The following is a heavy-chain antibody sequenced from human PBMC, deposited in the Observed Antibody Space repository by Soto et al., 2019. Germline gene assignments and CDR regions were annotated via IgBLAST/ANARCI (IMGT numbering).Heavy chain of an antibody. V-gene: IGHV1-18*01. J-gene: IGHJ6*02. CDR1: GGTFSSYA. D-gene: IGHD1-26*01. Sequence: QVQLVQSGAEVKKPGSSVKVSCKASGGTFSSYAISWVRQAPGQGLEWMGWISAYNGNTNYAQKLQGRVTMTTDTSTSTAYMELRSLRSDDTAVYYCARDPPGGGSYGMDVWGQGTTVTVSS. CDR2: ISAYNGNT. CDR3: ARDPPGGGSYGMDV.